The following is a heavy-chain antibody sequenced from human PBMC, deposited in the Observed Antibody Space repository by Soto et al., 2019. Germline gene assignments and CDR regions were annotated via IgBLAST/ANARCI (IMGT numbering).Heavy chain of an antibody. V-gene: IGHV3-23*01. Sequence: EAQLLESGGGLVQPGGSLRLSCDASRFTFSTFAMSWVRQAPGQGLEWVSVISGSGGFTYYADSVKGRFTISRDNSKNTLFLQMNSLRVEDTAVYYCAKQGITIFGVVTNYYSGVDVWGQGTTVTVSS. CDR2: ISGSGGFT. J-gene: IGHJ6*02. CDR1: RFTFSTFA. D-gene: IGHD3-3*01. CDR3: AKQGITIFGVVTNYYSGVDV.